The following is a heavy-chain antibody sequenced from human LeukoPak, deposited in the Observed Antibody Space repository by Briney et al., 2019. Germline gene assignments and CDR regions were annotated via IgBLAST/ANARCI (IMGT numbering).Heavy chain of an antibody. J-gene: IGHJ4*02. V-gene: IGHV3-30*18. CDR1: GFXFSSYG. CDR2: ISLDGRID. D-gene: IGHD5-18*01. CDR3: AKDPTYGYSFES. Sequence: GGSLRLSCAASGFXFSSYGIHWVRQAPGKGLEWVAFISLDGRIDHYADSVKGRFTISRDNSKNTLHLQMNSLRPEDTALYFCAKDPTYGYSFESWGQGTLVTVSS.